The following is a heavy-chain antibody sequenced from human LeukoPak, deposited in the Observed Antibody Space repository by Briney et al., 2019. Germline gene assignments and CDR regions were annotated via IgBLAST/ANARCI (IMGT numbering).Heavy chain of an antibody. J-gene: IGHJ4*02. V-gene: IGHV3-23*01. CDR2: ITGSGRGDST. CDR1: GFTFSSSA. D-gene: IGHD3-3*01. CDR3: AKSGSGYYI. Sequence: GGTLRLSCAASGFTFSSSAMSWVRQAPGKGLEWVSSITGSGRGDSTNYADSVKGRFTISRDNSKSTLYLQMNSLRAEDTAIYYCAKSGSGYYIWGQGTLDTVSS.